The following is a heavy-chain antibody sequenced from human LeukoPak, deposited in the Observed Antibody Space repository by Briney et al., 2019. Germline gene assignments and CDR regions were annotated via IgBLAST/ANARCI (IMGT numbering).Heavy chain of an antibody. J-gene: IGHJ4*02. Sequence: GGSLRLSCAASGFTFSSYAMSWVRQAPGKGLGWVSAISGSGGSTYYADSVKGRFTISRDNSKNTLYLQMNSLRAEDTAVYYCAKGWEYYYDSSGPDYWGQGTLVTVSS. CDR2: ISGSGGST. D-gene: IGHD3-22*01. CDR1: GFTFSSYA. V-gene: IGHV3-23*01. CDR3: AKGWEYYYDSSGPDY.